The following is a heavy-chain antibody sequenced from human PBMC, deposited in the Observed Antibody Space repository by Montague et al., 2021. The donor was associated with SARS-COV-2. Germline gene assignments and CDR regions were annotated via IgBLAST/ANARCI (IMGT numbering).Heavy chain of an antibody. CDR1: GGSIRNYY. V-gene: IGHV4-59*01. Sequence: SETLSLTCTVSGGSIRNYYWTWIRQSPGKGLEWIGFIYYSRSTNSNPSLESRVTISVDTSKNQFSLNLTSVTAADTAVYYCARGEILTANSGHIYHGMDVWGQGTTVTVSS. CDR2: IYYSRST. J-gene: IGHJ6*02. D-gene: IGHD3-9*01. CDR3: ARGEILTANSGHIYHGMDV.